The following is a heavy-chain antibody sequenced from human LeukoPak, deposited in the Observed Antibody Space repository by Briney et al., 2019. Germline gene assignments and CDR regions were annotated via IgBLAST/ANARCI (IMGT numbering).Heavy chain of an antibody. CDR3: ARDSNDSSGWSEDY. CDR2: IWYDGSNK. D-gene: IGHD3-22*01. CDR1: GGSFSGYY. J-gene: IGHJ4*02. Sequence: LSLTCAVYGGSFSGYYWSWVRQAPGKGLEWVAVIWYDGSNKYYADSVKGRFTISRDNSKNTLYLQMNSLRAEDTAVYYCARDSNDSSGWSEDYWGQGTLVTVSS. V-gene: IGHV3-33*08.